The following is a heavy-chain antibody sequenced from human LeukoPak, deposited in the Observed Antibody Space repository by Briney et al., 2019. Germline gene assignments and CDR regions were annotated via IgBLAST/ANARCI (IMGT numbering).Heavy chain of an antibody. Sequence: PSETLSLTCTVSGGSISSYYWSWIRQPPGKGLEWIGYIYYSGSTNYNPSLKSRVTISVDTSKNQFSLKLSSVTAADTAVYYCAREDPQTTVPEGLDVWGQGTTVTVSS. D-gene: IGHD4-17*01. V-gene: IGHV4-59*01. J-gene: IGHJ6*02. CDR2: IYYSGST. CDR3: AREDPQTTVPEGLDV. CDR1: GGSISSYY.